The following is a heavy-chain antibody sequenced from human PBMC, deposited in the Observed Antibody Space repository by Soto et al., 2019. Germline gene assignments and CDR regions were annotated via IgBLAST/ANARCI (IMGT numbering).Heavy chain of an antibody. D-gene: IGHD3-9*01. CDR2: ISSSSSYT. CDR3: ARGGDLLTGYYTLDY. CDR1: GFTFSDYY. J-gene: IGHJ4*01. Sequence: GSLRLSCAASGFTFSDYYMSWIRQAPGKGLEWVSYISSSSSYTNYADSVKGRFTISRDNTKNSLYLQMNSLRAEDTAVYYCARGGDLLTGYYTLDYWGQGTLVTVSS. V-gene: IGHV3-11*05.